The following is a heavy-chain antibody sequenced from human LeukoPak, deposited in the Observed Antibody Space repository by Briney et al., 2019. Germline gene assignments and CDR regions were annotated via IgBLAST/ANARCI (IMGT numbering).Heavy chain of an antibody. CDR1: GFTFSSYG. D-gene: IGHD6-6*01. J-gene: IGHJ4*02. V-gene: IGHV3-30*02. Sequence: GGSLRLSCAASGFTFSSYGMHWVRQAPGKGLEWVAFIRYDGSNKYYADSVKGRFTISRDNSKNTLYLQMNSLRAEDMALYHCARSGSSSASFDYWGQGTLVTVSS. CDR3: ARSGSSSASFDY. CDR2: IRYDGSNK.